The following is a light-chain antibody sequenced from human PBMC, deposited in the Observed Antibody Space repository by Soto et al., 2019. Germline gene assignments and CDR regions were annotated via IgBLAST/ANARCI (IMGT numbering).Light chain of an antibody. CDR1: SSNIGNNY. CDR3: GTWDSSLSAGV. Sequence: VLTQPPSVSAAPGQKVTISCSGSSSNIGNNYVSWYQQLPGTAPKLLIYENNKRPSGIPDRFSGPKSGTSATLGITGLQTGDEADYYCGTWDSSLSAGVFGTGTKVTVL. J-gene: IGLJ1*01. V-gene: IGLV1-51*02. CDR2: ENN.